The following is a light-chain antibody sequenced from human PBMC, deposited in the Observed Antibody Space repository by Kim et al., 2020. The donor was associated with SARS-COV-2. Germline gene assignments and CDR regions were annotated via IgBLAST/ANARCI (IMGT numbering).Light chain of an antibody. CDR3: QQTYSSPST. V-gene: IGKV1-39*01. Sequence: DIQMTQSPSSLSASVGDRVTITCRASQSISTFLNWYQQKPGKAPNLLIYTASSLASGVPSRFSGSGSGTDFTLTISSLQPEDFATYYCQQTYSSPSTFGQGKRLEIK. CDR1: QSISTF. CDR2: TAS. J-gene: IGKJ5*01.